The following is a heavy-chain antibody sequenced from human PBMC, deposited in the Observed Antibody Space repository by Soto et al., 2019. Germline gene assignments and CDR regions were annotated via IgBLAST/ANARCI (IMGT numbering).Heavy chain of an antibody. D-gene: IGHD2-15*01. CDR2: ISGSGGST. V-gene: IGHV3-23*01. CDR3: AKDKGWSARIKYVDY. CDR1: GFTFSSYA. J-gene: IGHJ4*02. Sequence: LRLSCAASGFTFSSYAMSWVRQAPGKGLEWVSAISGSGGSTYYADSVKGRFTISRDNSKNTLYLQMNSMRAEDTAVYYCAKDKGWSARIKYVDYWGQGALVTVSS.